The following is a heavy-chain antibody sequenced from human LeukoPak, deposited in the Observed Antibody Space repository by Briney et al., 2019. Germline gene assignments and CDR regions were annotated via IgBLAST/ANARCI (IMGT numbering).Heavy chain of an antibody. CDR2: FDPEDGET. D-gene: IGHD2-2*01. CDR1: GNTLTELS. J-gene: IGHJ4*02. Sequence: ASVKVSCKVSGNTLTELSMHWVRQAPGKGLEWMGGFDPEDGETIYAQKFQGRVTMTEDTSTDTAYMELSSLRSEDTAVYYCATDLGYCSSTSCYSISWGQGTLVTVSS. V-gene: IGHV1-24*01. CDR3: ATDLGYCSSTSCYSIS.